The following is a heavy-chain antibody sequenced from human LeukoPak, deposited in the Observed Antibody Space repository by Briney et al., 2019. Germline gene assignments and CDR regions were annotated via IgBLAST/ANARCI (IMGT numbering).Heavy chain of an antibody. J-gene: IGHJ3*02. CDR1: GFTFDDYG. D-gene: IGHD2-2*01. V-gene: IGHV3-20*04. Sequence: GGSMRLSCAASGFTFDDYGMSWVRQAPGKGLEWVSGINWIGRSTGYADSVKGRFTISRDNAKNPLYLQMSSLRAEDTAFYYCTRDARLDCSTTSCYGAFDIWGQGTMDTVSS. CDR3: TRDARLDCSTTSCYGAFDI. CDR2: INWIGRST.